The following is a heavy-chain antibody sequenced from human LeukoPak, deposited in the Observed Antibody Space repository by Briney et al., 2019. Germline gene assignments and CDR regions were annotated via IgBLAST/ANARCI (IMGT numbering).Heavy chain of an antibody. Sequence: ASVKVSCKASGYTFTGYYMHWVRQAPGQGLEWMGWINPNSGGTNYAQKFQGRVTTTRDTSISTAYMELSRLRSDDTAVYYCAVTTVVTPLFDYWGQGTLVTVSS. V-gene: IGHV1-2*02. CDR3: AVTTVVTPLFDY. CDR1: GYTFTGYY. CDR2: INPNSGGT. J-gene: IGHJ4*02. D-gene: IGHD4-23*01.